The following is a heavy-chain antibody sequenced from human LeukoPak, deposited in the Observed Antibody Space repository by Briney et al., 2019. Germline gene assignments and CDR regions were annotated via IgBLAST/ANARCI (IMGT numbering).Heavy chain of an antibody. V-gene: IGHV3-23*01. Sequence: GGSLRLSCAASGFTFSSYAMGWVRQAPGKGLEWVSAISGTGNRTYYADSVKGRSTISRDNSKNTLYLQMNSLRAEDTAVYYCAKWGCSGGSCYPFDYWGQGTLVTVSS. D-gene: IGHD2-15*01. CDR2: ISGTGNRT. J-gene: IGHJ4*02. CDR1: GFTFSSYA. CDR3: AKWGCSGGSCYPFDY.